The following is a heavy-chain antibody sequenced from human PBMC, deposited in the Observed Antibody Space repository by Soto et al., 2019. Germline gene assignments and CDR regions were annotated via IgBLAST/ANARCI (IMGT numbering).Heavy chain of an antibody. J-gene: IGHJ4*02. Sequence: SETLSLTCTVSGGSISSSSFYWGWIRQPPGKGLEWIGIIFYSGSSYYNPSLKSRVTISVDTSKNQFSLKLSSVTAADTAVYYCARAHCSSNSCYHFDHWGQGTLVTVSS. CDR1: GGSISSSSFY. CDR2: IFYSGSS. CDR3: ARAHCSSNSCYHFDH. V-gene: IGHV4-39*01. D-gene: IGHD2-2*01.